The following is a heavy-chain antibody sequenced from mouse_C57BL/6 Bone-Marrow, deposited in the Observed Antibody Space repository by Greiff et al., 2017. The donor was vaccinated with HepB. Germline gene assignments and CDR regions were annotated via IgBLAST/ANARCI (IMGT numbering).Heavy chain of an antibody. CDR2: LSSNRTNYAT. D-gene: IGHD1-1*01. CDR1: GFSFNTYA. J-gene: IGHJ4*01. Sequence: DAGGGLVQPKGSLKLSCAASGFSFNTYAMNWVRQAPGKGLEWVALLSSNRTNYATYYADSVIDRFTISRDDSESMLYLRMTNLKTEDTAMYYCVRQNRLYCGSSYGAMDYWGQGTSVTVSS. CDR3: VRQNRLYCGSSYGAMDY. V-gene: IGHV10-1*01.